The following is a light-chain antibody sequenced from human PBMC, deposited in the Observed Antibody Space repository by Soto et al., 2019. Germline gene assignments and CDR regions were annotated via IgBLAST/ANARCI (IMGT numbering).Light chain of an antibody. V-gene: IGKV1-39*01. CDR1: QPISDY. CDR2: TTS. Sequence: DIQMTQSPSSLSASVGDRVTITCRTSQPISDYLNWYQQTPGKAPTLLIYTTSNLQSGVPSRFSGSGSATHFTLTISSLQPEDFDTYYCQQHYNNPRTFGQGTKVDIK. CDR3: QQHYNNPRT. J-gene: IGKJ1*01.